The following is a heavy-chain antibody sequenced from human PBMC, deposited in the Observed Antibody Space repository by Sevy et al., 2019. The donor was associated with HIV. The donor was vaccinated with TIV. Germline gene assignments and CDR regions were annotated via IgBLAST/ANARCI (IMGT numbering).Heavy chain of an antibody. CDR2: INPNGGGT. J-gene: IGHJ5*02. CDR3: ARDPTGAAAAMSWFDP. V-gene: IGHV1-2*02. D-gene: IGHD2-2*01. CDR1: GYTFTGYY. Sequence: ASVKVSCKASGYTFTGYYIHWVRQAPGQGLEWMGWINPNGGGTNSAQKFQGRVTMTRDTSISTAYMELSRLRSDDTAVYYCARDPTGAAAAMSWFDPWVQGTLVTVSS.